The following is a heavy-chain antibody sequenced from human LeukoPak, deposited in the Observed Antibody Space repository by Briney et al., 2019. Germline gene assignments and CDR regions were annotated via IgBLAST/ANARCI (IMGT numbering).Heavy chain of an antibody. D-gene: IGHD4/OR15-4a*01. Sequence: PGGSLRLSCAVSRFTVSGDYMSWVRQAPGKGLEWVSVIYADFDNTDYADSVKGRFTISRDNSKNTLYLHMNSLRVEDTATYFCARALNRHIGAFEYWGQGALVTVSS. J-gene: IGHJ4*02. CDR1: RFTVSGDY. V-gene: IGHV3-53*01. CDR2: IYADFDNT. CDR3: ARALNRHIGAFEY.